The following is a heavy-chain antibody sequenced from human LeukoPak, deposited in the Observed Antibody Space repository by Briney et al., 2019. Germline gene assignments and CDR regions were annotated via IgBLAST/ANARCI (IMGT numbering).Heavy chain of an antibody. CDR1: GYTFTGKF. D-gene: IGHD3/OR15-3a*01. Sequence: GASVKVSCKASGYTFTGKFIHWVRQAPGQGLEWMGWIDPNSGGTDYAQKFRGRVTMTRDTSTSTAYMDLSSLISDDTAVCYCARDREGLAYFDYWGQGTLVTVSS. J-gene: IGHJ4*02. CDR3: ARDREGLAYFDY. V-gene: IGHV1-2*02. CDR2: IDPNSGGT.